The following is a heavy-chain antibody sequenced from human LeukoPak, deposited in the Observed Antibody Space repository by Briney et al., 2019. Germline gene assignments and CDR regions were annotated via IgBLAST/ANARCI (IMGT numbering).Heavy chain of an antibody. Sequence: GGSLRLSCAASGFPFSSFWMSWVRQAPGKGLEWVAHIKQDGSEKYYVDSVKGRFTISRDNAKNSLYLQMNSLRAEGTAVYYCARDSDFGFWGQGTLVTVSS. CDR3: ARDSDFGF. CDR2: IKQDGSEK. V-gene: IGHV3-7*05. CDR1: GFPFSSFW. J-gene: IGHJ4*02.